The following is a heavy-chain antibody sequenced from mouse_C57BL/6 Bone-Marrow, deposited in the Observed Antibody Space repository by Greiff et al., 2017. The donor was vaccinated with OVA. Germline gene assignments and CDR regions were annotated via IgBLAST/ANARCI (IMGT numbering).Heavy chain of an antibody. CDR1: GYTFTSYW. CDR3: ASAVFAY. J-gene: IGHJ3*01. Sequence: QVQLQQPGAELVKPGASVKLSCKASGYTFTSYWMQWVKQRPGQGLEWIGEIDPSDSYTNYNQKFKGKATLTVDTSSRTAYIQLSSLTSEDSAVYYCASAVFAYWGQGTLVTVSA. CDR2: IDPSDSYT. V-gene: IGHV1-50*01.